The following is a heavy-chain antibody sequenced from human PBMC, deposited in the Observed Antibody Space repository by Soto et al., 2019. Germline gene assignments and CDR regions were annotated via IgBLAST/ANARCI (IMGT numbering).Heavy chain of an antibody. CDR1: GFSFSSYA. V-gene: IGHV3-23*01. CDR3: AKDLGYTSSWYYALHI. Sequence: EVQLLESGGGLVQPGESLRLSCVGSGFSFSSYAMNWVRQAPGQGLEWVSGISGSGGTTFYADSVKGRFTISRDNSKNTLYLQMNSLRAEDTAVYYCAKDLGYTSSWYYALHIWGQGTMVTVSS. J-gene: IGHJ3*02. D-gene: IGHD6-13*01. CDR2: ISGSGGTT.